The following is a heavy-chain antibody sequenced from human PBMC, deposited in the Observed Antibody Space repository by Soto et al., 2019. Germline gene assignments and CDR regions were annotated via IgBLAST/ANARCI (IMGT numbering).Heavy chain of an antibody. CDR3: ANDGGTGKYYDY. D-gene: IGHD2-8*02. CDR1: GFTFNIDG. J-gene: IGHJ4*02. Sequence: QVQLVESGGGVVQPGRSLRLSCAASGFTFNIDGMHWVRQAPGKGLEWVSVIAYDGSNKYYADSVKGRFTISRDNSKNMLYLQMNSLRPEETAVYYCANDGGTGKYYDYWGQGTLVTVSS. CDR2: IAYDGSNK. V-gene: IGHV3-30*18.